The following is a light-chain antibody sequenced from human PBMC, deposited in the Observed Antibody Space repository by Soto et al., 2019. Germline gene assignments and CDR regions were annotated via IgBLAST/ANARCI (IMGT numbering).Light chain of an antibody. CDR1: QSVGYH. V-gene: IGKV3-11*01. Sequence: EIVLTQYPATPSLSPGERATLSCRASQSVGYHLAWYQQKPGQAPRLHIYDASNRATGIPARFSGSGSGTDFTLAISSLEPEDFAVYYCQQRSSWPLTFGGGTKVDIK. J-gene: IGKJ4*01. CDR3: QQRSSWPLT. CDR2: DAS.